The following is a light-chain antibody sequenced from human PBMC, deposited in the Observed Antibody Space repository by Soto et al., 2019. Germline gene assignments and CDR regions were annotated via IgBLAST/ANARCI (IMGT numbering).Light chain of an antibody. CDR1: QDIRNY. Sequence: DIQMTQSPSSLSASVGDRVTITCQASQDIRNYLNWYQQKPGKAPKLLLYDSSNLEAGVPSRISGSGTGTDVNLTISSLQPEDIGTYYCQQYDSGLTFGGGTKVEIK. V-gene: IGKV1-33*01. CDR2: DSS. J-gene: IGKJ4*01. CDR3: QQYDSGLT.